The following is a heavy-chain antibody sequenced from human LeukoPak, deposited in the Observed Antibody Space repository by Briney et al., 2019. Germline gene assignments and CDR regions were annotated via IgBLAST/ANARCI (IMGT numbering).Heavy chain of an antibody. D-gene: IGHD1-26*01. Sequence: GASVKVSCEASGYTFSDYYIQWMRQAPGQGLEWMGWINPKSGDTTYAHNFQDRVTMSRDTSISSAYMELSRLRSDDTAVHYCARETKWELQFFAMDVWGQGTTVTVSS. CDR2: INPKSGDT. CDR1: GYTFSDYY. CDR3: ARETKWELQFFAMDV. J-gene: IGHJ6*02. V-gene: IGHV1-2*02.